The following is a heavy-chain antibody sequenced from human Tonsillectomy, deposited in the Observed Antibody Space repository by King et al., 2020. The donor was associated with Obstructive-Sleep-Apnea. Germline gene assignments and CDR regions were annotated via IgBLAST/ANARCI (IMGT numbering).Heavy chain of an antibody. Sequence: QLQESGPGLVKPSETLSLTCTVSGGSISSSSYYWGWIRQPPGKGLEWIESIYYTGSTYYNPSLKSRVTISVETSKNQFSLKLSSVTAADTAVYYCASVRYSYGYLSAFDIWGQGTMVTVSS. CDR2: IYYTGST. V-gene: IGHV4-39*07. CDR3: ASVRYSYGYLSAFDI. J-gene: IGHJ3*02. D-gene: IGHD5-18*01. CDR1: GGSISSSSYY.